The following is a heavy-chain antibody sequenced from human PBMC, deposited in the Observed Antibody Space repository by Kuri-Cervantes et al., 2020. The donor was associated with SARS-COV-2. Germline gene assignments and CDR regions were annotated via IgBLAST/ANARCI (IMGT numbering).Heavy chain of an antibody. J-gene: IGHJ6*03. CDR1: GFTFSSYW. V-gene: IGHV3-74*01. CDR3: ARDEGSYYYMDV. D-gene: IGHD3-10*01. CDR2: INSDGSST. Sequence: GGSLRLSCAASGFTFSSYWMHWVRQAPGKGLVWVSRINSDGSSTSYADSVKGRFTISRDNAKSTLYLQMNSLRAEDTAVYYCARDEGSYYYMDVWGKGTTVTVSS.